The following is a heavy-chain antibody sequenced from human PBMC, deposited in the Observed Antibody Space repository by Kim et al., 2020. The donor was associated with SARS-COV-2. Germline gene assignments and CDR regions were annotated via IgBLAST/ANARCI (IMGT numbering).Heavy chain of an antibody. CDR2: IRNKANTYAT. CDR1: GFTFSDHY. V-gene: IGHV3-72*01. D-gene: IGHD3-22*01. CDR3: TRGGKSYYDSSGYPY. Sequence: GGSLRLSCAASGFTFSDHYMDWVRQAPGKGLEWVGRIRNKANTYATEYAASVKGRFTISRDDSKNSLYLQMNSLKTEDTAVYYCTRGGKSYYDSSGYPYWGQGTLVTVSS. J-gene: IGHJ4*02.